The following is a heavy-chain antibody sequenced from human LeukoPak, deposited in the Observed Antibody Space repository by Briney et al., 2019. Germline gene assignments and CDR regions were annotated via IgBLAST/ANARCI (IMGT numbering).Heavy chain of an antibody. V-gene: IGHV3-21*01. Sequence: GGSLRLSCAASGFTFSSYSMNWVRQAPGMGLEWVSSITPSSAYIYYADSVKGRFSISRDNANNSLSLQMNSLRTEDTAVYYCARASGTSGWYPAFDYWGQGVLVTVSS. CDR3: ARASGTSGWYPAFDY. D-gene: IGHD6-19*01. CDR1: GFTFSSYS. CDR2: ITPSSAYI. J-gene: IGHJ4*02.